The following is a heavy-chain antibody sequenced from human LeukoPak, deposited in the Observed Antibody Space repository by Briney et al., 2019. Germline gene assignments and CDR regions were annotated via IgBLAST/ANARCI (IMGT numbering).Heavy chain of an antibody. CDR3: ARGSAYGYKYYYYYYMDV. Sequence: GSLRLSCAASGFTFSTYAMTWVRQPPGKGLEWIGEINHSGSTNYNPSLKSRVTISVDTSKNQFSLKLSSVTAADTAVYYCARGSAYGYKYYYYYYMDVWGKGTTVTVSS. CDR2: INHSGST. CDR1: GFTFSTYA. V-gene: IGHV4-34*01. J-gene: IGHJ6*03. D-gene: IGHD5-24*01.